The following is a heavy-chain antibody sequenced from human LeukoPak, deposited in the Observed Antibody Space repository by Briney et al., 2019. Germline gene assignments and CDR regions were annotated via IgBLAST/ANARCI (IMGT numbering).Heavy chain of an antibody. J-gene: IGHJ3*02. V-gene: IGHV1-18*04. D-gene: IGHD4-17*01. CDR1: GYTLTSYS. CDR3: AATGDAFDI. CDR2: ISAYHGNT. Sequence: ASLKVSCKASGYTLTSYSISWVRQAPGQGREWMGWISAYHGNTKYAQNLQARVTINTDTTTSTVYMELRSLKADDTAVYYCAATGDAFDIWGQGTMVAVSS.